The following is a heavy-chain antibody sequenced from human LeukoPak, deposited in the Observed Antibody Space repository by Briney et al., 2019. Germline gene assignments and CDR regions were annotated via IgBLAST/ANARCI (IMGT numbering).Heavy chain of an antibody. CDR2: INPNSGGT. J-gene: IGHJ3*02. CDR3: ARVGYCSGGSCYDAFDI. CDR1: GYTFTGYY. V-gene: IGHV1-2*02. D-gene: IGHD2-15*01. Sequence: ASVKVSCKASGYTFTGYYMHWVRQAPGQGLEWMGWINPNSGGTNYAQKSQGRVTMTRDTSISTAYMELSRLRSDDTAVYYCARVGYCSGGSCYDAFDIWGQGTMVTVSS.